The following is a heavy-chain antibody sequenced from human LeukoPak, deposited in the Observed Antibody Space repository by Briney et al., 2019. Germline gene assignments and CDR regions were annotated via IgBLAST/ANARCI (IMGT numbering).Heavy chain of an antibody. Sequence: ASVKVSCKASGYTFTDYYMHWVRQAPGKGLEWMGWINPNSGGTNFAQKFQGRVAMTRDTSISTAYMELGSLRSDDTAVYYCARARRQLVPYFDSWGQGTLVTVSS. CDR1: GYTFTDYY. V-gene: IGHV1-2*02. CDR3: ARARRQLVPYFDS. CDR2: INPNSGGT. D-gene: IGHD6-6*01. J-gene: IGHJ4*02.